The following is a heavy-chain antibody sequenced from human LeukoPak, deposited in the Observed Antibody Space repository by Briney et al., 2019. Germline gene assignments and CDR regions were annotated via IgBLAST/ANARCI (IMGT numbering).Heavy chain of an antibody. CDR3: ATDRVRKEYYDSSGYLYYFDY. CDR1: GYTLTELS. Sequence: RASVTVSCKVSGYTLTELSMHWVRQAPGKGLEWMGGFDPEDGETIYAQKFQGRVTMTEDTSTDTAYMELSSLRSEDTAVYYCATDRVRKEYYDSSGYLYYFDYWGQGTLVTVSS. V-gene: IGHV1-24*01. J-gene: IGHJ4*02. D-gene: IGHD3-22*01. CDR2: FDPEDGET.